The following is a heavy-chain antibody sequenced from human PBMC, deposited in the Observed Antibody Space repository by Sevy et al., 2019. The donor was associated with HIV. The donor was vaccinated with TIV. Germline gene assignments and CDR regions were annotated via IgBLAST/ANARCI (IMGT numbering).Heavy chain of an antibody. Sequence: SDTLSLTCTVSGGSISSGGYYWSWIRQHPGKGLEWIGYIYYSGSTYYNPSLKSRVTISVDTSKNQFSLKLSSVTAADTAVYYCARDRRLVYYYYGMDVWGQGTTVTVSS. CDR2: IYYSGST. J-gene: IGHJ6*02. CDR3: ARDRRLVYYYYGMDV. V-gene: IGHV4-31*03. CDR1: GGSISSGGYY.